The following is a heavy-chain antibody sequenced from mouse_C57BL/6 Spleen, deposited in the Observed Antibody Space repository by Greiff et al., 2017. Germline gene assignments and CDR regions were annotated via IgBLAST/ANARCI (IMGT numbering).Heavy chain of an antibody. CDR3: ARGGSSPFAY. V-gene: IGHV5-12*01. D-gene: IGHD1-1*01. CDR2: ISNGGGST. Sequence: EVQLQQSGGGLVQPGGSLKLSCAASGFTFSDYYMYWVRQTPEKRLEWVAYISNGGGSTYYPDTVKGRFTISRDNAKNTLYLQMSRLKSEDTAMYYCARGGSSPFAYWGQGTLVTVSA. J-gene: IGHJ3*01. CDR1: GFTFSDYY.